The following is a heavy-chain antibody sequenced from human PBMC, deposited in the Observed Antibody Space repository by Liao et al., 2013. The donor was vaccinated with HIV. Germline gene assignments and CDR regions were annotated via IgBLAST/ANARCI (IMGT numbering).Heavy chain of an antibody. V-gene: IGHV4-4*07. CDR3: ARVPRCSESYKRKMGDCPEYFQY. CDR1: GDSIESSY. CDR2: MYTSGST. Sequence: QVQLQESGPGLLKPSETLSLTCSVSGDSIESSYWSWIRQSAGKGLEWVGRMYTSGSTNYNPSLKSRVIMSMDTSKNQFFLNLTSVTAADTAVYYCARVPRCSESYKRKMGDCPEYFQYWGQGTLVTVSS. D-gene: IGHD1-26*01. J-gene: IGHJ1*01.